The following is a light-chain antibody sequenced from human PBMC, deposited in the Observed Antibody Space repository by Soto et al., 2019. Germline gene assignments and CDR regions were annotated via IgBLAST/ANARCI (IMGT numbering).Light chain of an antibody. CDR2: DIN. Sequence: QSALTQPASVSGSPGQSITISCTGTSSDVGNYIFVSWYRQHPGKAPKLMIYDINNRPSGVSNRFSGSKSGNTASLTISGLQAEDEADYYGVSYTTSASYVSGTGTKLTVL. CDR1: SSDVGNYIF. CDR3: VSYTTSASYV. J-gene: IGLJ1*01. V-gene: IGLV2-14*01.